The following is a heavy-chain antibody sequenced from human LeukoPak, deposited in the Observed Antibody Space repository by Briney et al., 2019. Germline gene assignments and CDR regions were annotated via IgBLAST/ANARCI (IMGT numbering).Heavy chain of an antibody. CDR2: IYYSGST. D-gene: IGHD6-13*01. CDR1: GGSISSSSYY. Sequence: SETLSLTCTVSGGSISSSSYYWGWIRQPPGKGLEWIGSIYYSGSTYYNPSLKSRVTISVDTSKNRFSLKLTSVTAADTAVYYCAREAAAGTFYFDYWGQGTLVTVSS. CDR3: AREAAAGTFYFDY. V-gene: IGHV4-39*07. J-gene: IGHJ4*02.